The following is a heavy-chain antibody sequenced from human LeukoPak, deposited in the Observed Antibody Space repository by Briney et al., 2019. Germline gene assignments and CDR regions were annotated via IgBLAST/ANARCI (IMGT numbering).Heavy chain of an antibody. D-gene: IGHD6-6*01. V-gene: IGHV4-4*02. CDR1: GGSISSSNW. J-gene: IGHJ6*02. CDR3: ARDKIAARRFYYYGMGV. Sequence: SETLSLTCAVSGGSISSSNWWSWVRQPPGKGLEWIGEIYHSGSTNYNPSLKSRVTISVDKSKNQFSLKLSSVTAADTAVYYCARDKIAARRFYYYGMGVWGQGTTVTVSS. CDR2: IYHSGST.